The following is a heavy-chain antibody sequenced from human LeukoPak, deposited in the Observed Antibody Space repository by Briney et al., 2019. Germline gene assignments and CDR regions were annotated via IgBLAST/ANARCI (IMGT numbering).Heavy chain of an antibody. CDR1: GYTFTGYY. D-gene: IGHD3-10*01. J-gene: IGHJ3*02. CDR3: AREGGRDYGSGTGTNAFDI. Sequence: ASVKVSCKASGYTFTGYYMHWVRPAPGQGLEWMGWINPNSGGTNYAQKFQGRVTMTRDTSISTAYMELSRLRSDDTAVYYCAREGGRDYGSGTGTNAFDIWGQGTVVTVSS. V-gene: IGHV1-2*02. CDR2: INPNSGGT.